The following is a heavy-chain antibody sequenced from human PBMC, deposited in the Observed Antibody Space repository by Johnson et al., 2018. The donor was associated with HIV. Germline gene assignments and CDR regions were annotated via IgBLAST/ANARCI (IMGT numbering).Heavy chain of an antibody. CDR3: VRVGGNGNYFFDPFDM. D-gene: IGHD1-26*01. CDR1: GFSFSSCA. Sequence: VQLVESGGGWVQPGGSLRLSCIASGFSFSSCAMNWVRQAPGKGLEWVSTINGCGGITYYADSVKGRFTISRDNSNNTLYLQMNSLRVEDTALYYCVRVGGNGNYFFDPFDMWGQGTMVTVSS. V-gene: IGHV3-23*04. CDR2: INGCGGIT. J-gene: IGHJ3*02.